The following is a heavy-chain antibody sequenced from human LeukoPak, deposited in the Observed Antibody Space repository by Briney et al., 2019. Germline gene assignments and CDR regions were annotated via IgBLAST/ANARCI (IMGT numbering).Heavy chain of an antibody. CDR3: ARTTVYYDSSGSAFDI. D-gene: IGHD3-22*01. CDR1: GGSISSYY. Sequence: SETLSLTCTVSGGSISSYYWSWIRPPPGKGLEWIGYIYYSGSTNYNPSLKSRVTISVDTSKNQFSLKLSSVTAADTAVYYCARTTVYYDSSGSAFDIWGQGTMVTVSS. CDR2: IYYSGST. J-gene: IGHJ3*02. V-gene: IGHV4-59*01.